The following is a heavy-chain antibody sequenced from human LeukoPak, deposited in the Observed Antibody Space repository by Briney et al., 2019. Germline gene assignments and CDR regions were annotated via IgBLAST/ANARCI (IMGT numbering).Heavy chain of an antibody. V-gene: IGHV4-34*01. J-gene: IGHJ4*02. D-gene: IGHD3-22*01. CDR1: GGSFSGYY. CDR3: ARGEEVFYDSSGYYAL. Sequence: SETLSLTCAVYGGSFSGYYWGWIRQPPGKGLEWIGEINHSGSTNYNPPLKSRVTISVDTSKNQFSLKLSSVTAADTAVYYCARGEEVFYDSSGYYALWGQGTLVTVSS. CDR2: INHSGST.